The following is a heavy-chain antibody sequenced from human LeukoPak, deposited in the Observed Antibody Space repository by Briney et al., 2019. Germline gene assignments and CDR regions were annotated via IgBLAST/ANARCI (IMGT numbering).Heavy chain of an antibody. CDR3: AKDRSRGTRHAFDI. J-gene: IGHJ3*02. V-gene: IGHV3-33*03. CDR1: GFTFSSYG. D-gene: IGHD1-26*01. CDR2: IWYDGSNK. Sequence: GGSLRLSCAASGFTFSSYGMHWVRQAPGKGLEWVAVIWYDGSNKYYADSVKGRSTISRDNAKNSLYLQMNSLRAEDTALYYCAKDRSRGTRHAFDIWGQGTMVTVSS.